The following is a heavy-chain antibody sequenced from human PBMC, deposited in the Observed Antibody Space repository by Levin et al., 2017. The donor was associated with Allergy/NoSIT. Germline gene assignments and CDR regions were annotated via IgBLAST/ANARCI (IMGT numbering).Heavy chain of an antibody. CDR3: AKGDVAVHYYYYAMDV. CDR1: GFTFSTYA. Sequence: GESLKISCAASGFTFSTYAMSWVRQAPGKGLEWVSCISGSGGTTYYADSVKGRFTISRDNSKNTLYLQMNSLRDEDTAVYYCAKGDVAVHYYYYAMDVWGQGTTVTVSS. CDR2: ISGSGGTT. D-gene: IGHD6-19*01. V-gene: IGHV3-23*01. J-gene: IGHJ6*02.